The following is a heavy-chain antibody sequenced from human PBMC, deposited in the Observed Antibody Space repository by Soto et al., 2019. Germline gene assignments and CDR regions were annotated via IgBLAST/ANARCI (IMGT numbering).Heavy chain of an antibody. J-gene: IGHJ4*02. Sequence: GGSLRLSCAASGFTFSSYAMHWVRQAPGKGLEWVAVISYDGSNKYYADSVKGRFTISRDNSKNTLYLQMNSLRAEDTAVYYCAKDRPGSCCEQPYDYWGQGTLVTVSS. CDR3: AKDRPGSCCEQPYDY. D-gene: IGHD2-21*01. CDR2: ISYDGSNK. V-gene: IGHV3-30-3*01. CDR1: GFTFSSYA.